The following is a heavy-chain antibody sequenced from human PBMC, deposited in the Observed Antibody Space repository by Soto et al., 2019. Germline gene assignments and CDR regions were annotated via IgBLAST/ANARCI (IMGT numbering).Heavy chain of an antibody. D-gene: IGHD6-13*01. CDR2: MNPNSGNT. CDR1: GYTFTSYD. Sequence: QVQLVQSGAEVKKPGASVKVSCKASGYTFTSYDINWVRQATGQGLEWMGWMNPNSGNTGYAQKFQGRVTMTRNTAMSTANRELSSLRAEDTAGYYCATGGGYSSSWYGSYYYDGMDVWGRGTTVTVSS. J-gene: IGHJ6*02. CDR3: ATGGGYSSSWYGSYYYDGMDV. V-gene: IGHV1-8*01.